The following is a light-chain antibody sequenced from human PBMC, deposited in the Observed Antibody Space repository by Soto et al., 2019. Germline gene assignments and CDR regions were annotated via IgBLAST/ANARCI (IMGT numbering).Light chain of an antibody. CDR3: QQRSNWYT. Sequence: EIVLTQSPATLSLSPGERATLSCRASQSVSSYLAWYQQKPGQAPRLLIYDASNRATGTPARFSGSGSGTDFTLTISSLEPEDFAVYYCQQRSNWYTFGQGTKLEIK. V-gene: IGKV3-11*01. CDR1: QSVSSY. CDR2: DAS. J-gene: IGKJ2*01.